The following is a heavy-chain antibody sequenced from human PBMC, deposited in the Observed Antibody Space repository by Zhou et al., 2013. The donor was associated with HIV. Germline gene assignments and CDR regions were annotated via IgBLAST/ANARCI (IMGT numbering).Heavy chain of an antibody. CDR3: AQSRVSGSYYAWWYFDL. V-gene: IGHV1-69*04. CDR2: IIPFFGNP. Sequence: QVQLVQSGAEVRKPGSSVRVSCRPSESIFFSYAITWVRQAPGQGLEWMGRIIPFFGNPNYAQKFQGRVTITADKSTNTVYLELRSLRSEDTALYYCAQSRVSGSYYAWWYFDLWGRGTLVTVSS. J-gene: IGHJ2*01. CDR1: ESIFFSYA. D-gene: IGHD1-26*01.